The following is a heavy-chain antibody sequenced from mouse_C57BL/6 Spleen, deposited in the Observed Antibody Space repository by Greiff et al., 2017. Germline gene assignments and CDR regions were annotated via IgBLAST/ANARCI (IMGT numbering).Heavy chain of an antibody. CDR3: AGNHDDYDGAWFAY. CDR2: IDPSDSET. J-gene: IGHJ3*01. Sequence: QVQLQQPGAELVRPGSSVKLSCKASGYTFTSYWMHWVKQRPIQGLEWIGNIDPSDSETHYNQKFKDKATLTVDKSSSTAYMQLSSLTSEDSAVXYCAGNHDDYDGAWFAYWGQGTPVTVSA. V-gene: IGHV1-52*01. CDR1: GYTFTSYW. D-gene: IGHD2-4*01.